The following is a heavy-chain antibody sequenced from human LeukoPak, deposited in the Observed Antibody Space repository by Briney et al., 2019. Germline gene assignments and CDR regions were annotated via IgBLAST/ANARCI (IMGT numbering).Heavy chain of an antibody. CDR1: GYTFTSYD. CDR3: ARAYCGGDCYIHDAFDI. V-gene: IGHV1-8*03. J-gene: IGHJ3*02. Sequence: ASVKVSCKASGYTFTSYDINWVRQATGQGLEWMGWMNPNSGNTGYAQKFQGRVTITADESTSTAYMELSSLRSEDTAVYYCARAYCGGDCYIHDAFDIWGQGTMVTVSS. CDR2: MNPNSGNT. D-gene: IGHD2-21*01.